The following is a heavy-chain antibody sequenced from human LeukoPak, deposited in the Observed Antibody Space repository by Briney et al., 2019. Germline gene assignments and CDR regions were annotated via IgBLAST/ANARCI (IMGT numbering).Heavy chain of an antibody. J-gene: IGHJ6*02. CDR2: ISNDGSKK. V-gene: IGHV3-30*03. D-gene: IGHD4-23*01. CDR1: GFTFSSYG. Sequence: PGGSLRLSCAASGFTFSSYGMHWVRQAPGKGLEWVAVISNDGSKKYYADSVKGRFTISRDNSKNTLYLQMNSLRAEDTAVYYCARSTVASQFFYYYGMDVWGQGTTVTDSS. CDR3: ARSTVASQFFYYYGMDV.